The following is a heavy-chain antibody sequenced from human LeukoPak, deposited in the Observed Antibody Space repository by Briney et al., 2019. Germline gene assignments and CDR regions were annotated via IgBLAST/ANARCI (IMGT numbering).Heavy chain of an antibody. Sequence: GGSLRLSCAASGFTVSSNYMSWVRQAPGKGLEWVSLIYSGGSTYYTDSVKGRFTISRDNSKNTLYLQMNSLRAEDTAVYYCARESLVRGVIMGPFDYWGQGTLVTVSS. CDR3: ARESLVRGVIMGPFDY. V-gene: IGHV3-53*01. CDR1: GFTVSSNY. CDR2: IYSGGST. D-gene: IGHD3-10*01. J-gene: IGHJ4*02.